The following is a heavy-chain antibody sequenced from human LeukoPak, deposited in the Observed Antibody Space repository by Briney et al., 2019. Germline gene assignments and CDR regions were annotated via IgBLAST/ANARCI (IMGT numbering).Heavy chain of an antibody. D-gene: IGHD2-2*01. J-gene: IGHJ4*02. CDR2: ISESSNTI. CDR1: GYSFTTYD. V-gene: IGHV3-48*01. CDR3: ARACGGASCYDTPDFDC. Sequence: GGSLRLSCVASGYSFTTYDMNWVRQSPGKGLEWDSHISESSNTIHYADSVKGRFTISRDNARRSLYLQMNSLRAEDTGVYYCARACGGASCYDTPDFDCWGQGTLVTVAS.